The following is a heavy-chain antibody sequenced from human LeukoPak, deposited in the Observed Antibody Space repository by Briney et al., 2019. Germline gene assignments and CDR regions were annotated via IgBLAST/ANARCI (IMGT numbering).Heavy chain of an antibody. Sequence: GGSLRLSCAASGVTLSPYGMHWVRQAPGKGLEWVAVISYEGGTQHYADSVKGRFIISRDNPRNTLYLQMNILRTEDTAVYYCARVTVSSSEVIFDYWGQGSLVTVSS. D-gene: IGHD1-20*01. CDR2: ISYEGGTQ. CDR1: GVTLSPYG. J-gene: IGHJ4*02. CDR3: ARVTVSSSEVIFDY. V-gene: IGHV3-30*03.